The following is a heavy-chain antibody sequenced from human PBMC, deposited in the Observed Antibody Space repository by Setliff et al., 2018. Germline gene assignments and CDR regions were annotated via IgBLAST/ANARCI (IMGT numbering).Heavy chain of an antibody. CDR3: ARSHYYASGNSHYYYMDV. J-gene: IGHJ6*03. V-gene: IGHV4-59*08. D-gene: IGHD3-10*01. CDR1: GGSISSDY. CDR2: FYHSASS. Sequence: PSETLSLTCNVSGGSISSDYWAWIRQPPGKALEWIGYFYHSASSNYNPSLKGRVTMSADTSKKQLYLSLTFVSVADTAMYYCARSHYYASGNSHYYYMDVWGKGTAVTVSS.